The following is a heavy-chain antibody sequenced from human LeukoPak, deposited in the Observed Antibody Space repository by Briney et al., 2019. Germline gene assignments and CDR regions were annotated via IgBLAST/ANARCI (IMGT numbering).Heavy chain of an antibody. Sequence: SETLSLTCAVSGGSISSYYWSWIRQPPGKGLEWIGYIYYSGSTNYNPSLKSRVTISVDTSKNQFSLKLSSVTAADTAVYYCARVNGNSLEFDYWGQGTLVTVSS. CDR1: GGSISSYY. CDR2: IYYSGST. CDR3: ARVNGNSLEFDY. J-gene: IGHJ4*02. D-gene: IGHD4-23*01. V-gene: IGHV4-59*08.